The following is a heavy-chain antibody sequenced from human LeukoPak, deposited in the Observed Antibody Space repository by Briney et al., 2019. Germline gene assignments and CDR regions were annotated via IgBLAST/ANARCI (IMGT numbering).Heavy chain of an antibody. CDR3: AREGGKGDAFDI. V-gene: IGHV3-21*01. Sequence: GGSLRLSCAASGFTFSSYSMNWVRQAPGKGLEWVSSISSSSSYIYYADSVKGRFTISRDNAKNSLYLQMNSLRAEDTAVYYCAREGGKGDAFDIWGRGTMVTVSS. CDR1: GFTFSSYS. CDR2: ISSSSSYI. J-gene: IGHJ3*02. D-gene: IGHD4-23*01.